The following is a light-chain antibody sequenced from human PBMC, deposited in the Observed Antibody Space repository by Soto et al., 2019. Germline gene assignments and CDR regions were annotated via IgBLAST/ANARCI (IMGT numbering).Light chain of an antibody. CDR3: SSYTSSYTYV. Sequence: QSVLTQPASVSGSPGQSITISCTGTGSDVGGYNYVSWYQQHPGKAPKLIIYEVSNRPSGVSHRFSGSKSGNTASLTISGLQAEGEADYYCSSYTSSYTYVFGSGTKVTVL. V-gene: IGLV2-14*01. CDR2: EVS. CDR1: GSDVGGYNY. J-gene: IGLJ1*01.